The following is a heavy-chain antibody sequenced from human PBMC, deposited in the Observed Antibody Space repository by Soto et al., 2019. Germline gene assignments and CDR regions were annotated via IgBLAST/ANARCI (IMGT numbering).Heavy chain of an antibody. CDR2: INTGTAST. J-gene: IGHJ6*02. CDR3: ARGPQDSYGMDV. CDR1: GYSFSDYT. Sequence: QVQLVQSGAEVKKPGASVKVSCKASGYSFSDYTMHWVRRAPGQPPEWMARINTGTASTEYSQKFQGSVTITRDTSATTAYMDLSSLRSEDTAVYYCARGPQDSYGMDVWGQGTTVTVS. V-gene: IGHV1-3*04.